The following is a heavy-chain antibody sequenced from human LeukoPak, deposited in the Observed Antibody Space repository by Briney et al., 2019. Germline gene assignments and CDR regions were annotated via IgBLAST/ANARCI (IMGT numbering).Heavy chain of an antibody. CDR1: GGTFSSSA. V-gene: IGHV1-69*04. J-gene: IGHJ6*02. CDR2: IIPVLNIT. CDR3: ARDQGLTAPPPYGLDV. Sequence: SVNVSCKASGGTFSSSAITWVRQAPGQGLEWMGRIIPVLNITNYAQKFQGRVTITADTSTSTAYMELSSLRSEETAVYYCARDQGLTAPPPYGLDVWGQGTTVTVSS. D-gene: IGHD5-18*01.